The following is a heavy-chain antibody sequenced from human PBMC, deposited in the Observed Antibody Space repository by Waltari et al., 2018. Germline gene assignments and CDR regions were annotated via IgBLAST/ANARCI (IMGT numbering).Heavy chain of an antibody. V-gene: IGHV3-23*01. CDR1: GFTFSSFS. Sequence: EVQLLESGGGLVQPGGSLRLSCAASGFTFSSFSMTWVRQAPGKGLAWVSTIGCGGQVPFYADSVKGRFTTSRDNSRSTVYLQMNSLRADDTAVYYCAKMGLMVYARPDVWGQGTLVTVSS. CDR3: AKMGLMVYARPDV. CDR2: IGCGGQVP. J-gene: IGHJ4*02. D-gene: IGHD2-8*01.